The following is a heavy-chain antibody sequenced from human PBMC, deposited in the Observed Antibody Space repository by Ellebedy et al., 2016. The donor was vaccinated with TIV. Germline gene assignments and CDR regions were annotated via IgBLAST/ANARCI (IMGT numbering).Heavy chain of an antibody. J-gene: IGHJ6*02. Sequence: SETLSLXCSVSGGSIRSYYWSWIRQPPGKGLEWIGYIYHSGSTNYNPSLKSRVTMAIGASQNQFSLKLNSVTAADTAVYYCARRDGMDVWGQGTTVTVSS. V-gene: IGHV4-59*01. CDR1: GGSIRSYY. CDR3: ARRDGMDV. CDR2: IYHSGST.